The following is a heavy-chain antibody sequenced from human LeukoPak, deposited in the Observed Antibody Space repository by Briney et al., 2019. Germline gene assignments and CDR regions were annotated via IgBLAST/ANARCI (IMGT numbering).Heavy chain of an antibody. J-gene: IGHJ4*02. D-gene: IGHD3-22*01. Sequence: GGSLRLSCAASGFTFSSYWMHWVRQAPGKGLVWVSRINTDGSATDYADSVKGRFTISRDSAKNTLYLQMNSLRAEDTAVYYCARWDSSGYYSLDYWGQGTLVTVSS. V-gene: IGHV3-74*01. CDR3: ARWDSSGYYSLDY. CDR2: INTDGSAT. CDR1: GFTFSSYW.